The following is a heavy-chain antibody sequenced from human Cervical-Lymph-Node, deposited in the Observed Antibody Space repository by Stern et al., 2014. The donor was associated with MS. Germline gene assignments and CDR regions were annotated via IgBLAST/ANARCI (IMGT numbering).Heavy chain of an antibody. J-gene: IGHJ6*02. V-gene: IGHV4-59*08. CDR2: IYYSGST. CDR3: ARQLYGMDV. CDR1: GGSISSHY. Sequence: QLQLQESGPGLVKPSETLSLTCTVSGGSISSHYWSWIRQPPGKGLEWVGYIYYSGSTNYNPSLKSRVTISVDTPRPNFSLKLSTGTAADTAVYYCARQLYGMDVWGQGTTVTVSS.